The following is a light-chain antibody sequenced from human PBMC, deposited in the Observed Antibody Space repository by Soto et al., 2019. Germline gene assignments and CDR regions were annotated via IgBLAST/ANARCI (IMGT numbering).Light chain of an antibody. CDR1: SIGSRS. Sequence: SYELTQPPSVSVAPGKTARLTCGGDSIGSRSVHWYQQKPGQAPVMVIYYDSDRPSGIPERFSGSNSGDTATLTITRVEAGDEADYYCQVWDSGTDHRYVFGPGTKVTVL. CDR3: QVWDSGTDHRYV. V-gene: IGLV3-21*04. CDR2: YDS. J-gene: IGLJ1*01.